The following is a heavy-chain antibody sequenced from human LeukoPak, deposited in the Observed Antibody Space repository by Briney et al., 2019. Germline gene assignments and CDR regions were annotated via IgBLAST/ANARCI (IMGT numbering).Heavy chain of an antibody. J-gene: IGHJ2*01. CDR2: IGGSGSRT. CDR1: GFTFSSYA. CDR3: ARDAHCSGGSCYSVRYFDL. V-gene: IGHV3-23*01. D-gene: IGHD2-15*01. Sequence: GGSLRLSCAASGFTFSSYAMSWVRQAPGKSLEWVSGIGGSGSRTYYADSVKGRFTISRDNSMNTLYLQMNSLRAEDTAIYYCARDAHCSGGSCYSVRYFDLWGRGTLVTVSS.